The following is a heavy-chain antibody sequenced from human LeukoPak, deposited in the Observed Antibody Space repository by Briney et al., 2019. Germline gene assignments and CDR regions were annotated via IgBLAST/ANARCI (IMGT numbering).Heavy chain of an antibody. D-gene: IGHD3-3*01. V-gene: IGHV3-23*01. CDR2: ISGSGGST. CDR1: GFTFSSYA. J-gene: IGHJ4*02. CDR3: ARGTHDFWSGYPNNFDY. Sequence: GGSLRLSCAASGFTFSSYAMSWVRQAPGKGLEWVSAISGSGGSTYYADSVKGRFTISRDNSKSTLYLQMNSLRAEDTAVYYCARGTHDFWSGYPNNFDYWGQGTLVTVSS.